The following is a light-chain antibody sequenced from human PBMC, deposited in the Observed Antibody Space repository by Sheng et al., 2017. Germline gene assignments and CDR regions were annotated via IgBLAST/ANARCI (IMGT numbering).Light chain of an antibody. Sequence: DIQMTQSPSSLSASVGDRVTITCRASHDITNSLAWYQYKPGKAPKLLVYGAGRLETGVPSRFSGSRYGTDHTLTIRGLQPEDFATYYCQQYDSVPYTFGQGTNLEIK. CDR1: HDITNS. CDR3: QQYDSVPYT. CDR2: GAG. J-gene: IGKJ2*01. V-gene: IGKV1-NL1*01.